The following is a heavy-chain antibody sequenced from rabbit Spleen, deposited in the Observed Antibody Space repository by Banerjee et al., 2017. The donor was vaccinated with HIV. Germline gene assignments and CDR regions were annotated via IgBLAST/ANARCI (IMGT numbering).Heavy chain of an antibody. V-gene: IGHV1S45*01. J-gene: IGHJ6*01. D-gene: IGHD1-1*01. Sequence: QEQLVESGGGLVQPEGSLALTCTASGFSFSSSYYMCWVRQAPGKGLEWIGCIDTGSSGFTYFASWAKGRFTISKTSSTTVTLQMTSLTAADTATYFCARDTSSSFSSYGMDLWGPGTLVTVS. CDR1: GFSFSSSYY. CDR2: IDTGSSGFT. CDR3: ARDTSSSFSSYGMDL.